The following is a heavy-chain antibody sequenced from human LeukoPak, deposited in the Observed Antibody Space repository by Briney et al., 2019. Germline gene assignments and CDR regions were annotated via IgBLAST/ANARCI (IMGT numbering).Heavy chain of an antibody. D-gene: IGHD3-10*01. J-gene: IGHJ4*02. CDR3: TRPSYGSGSYTTLFDY. CDR2: IRSKAYGGTT. Sequence: GGSLRLSCTASGFTFGDYAMSWVRQAPGRGLEWVGFIRSKAYGGTTEYAASVKGRFTISRDDSKSIAYLQMNSLKTEDTAVYYCTRPSYGSGSYTTLFDYWGQGTLVTVSS. V-gene: IGHV3-49*04. CDR1: GFTFGDYA.